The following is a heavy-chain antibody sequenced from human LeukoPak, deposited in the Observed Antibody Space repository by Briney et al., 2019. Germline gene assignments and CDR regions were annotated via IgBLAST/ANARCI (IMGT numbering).Heavy chain of an antibody. V-gene: IGHV3-7*01. CDR3: ATDRKVGTWDPRFNY. Sequence: GGSLRLSCSASGFTFSDYWMMWVRQAPGKGLEWVGNIRQDDSEKNYVDSVKGRFTISRDNTKSSLYLQMNSLRAEDTAIYYCATDRKVGTWDPRFNYWGQGTLVTVSS. J-gene: IGHJ4*02. CDR1: GFTFSDYW. D-gene: IGHD4-23*01. CDR2: IRQDDSEK.